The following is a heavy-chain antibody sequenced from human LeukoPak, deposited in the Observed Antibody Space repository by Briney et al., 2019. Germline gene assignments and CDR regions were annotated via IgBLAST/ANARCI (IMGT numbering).Heavy chain of an antibody. Sequence: GVSLRLSCAASGFTFSSYAMRWVRQAPGKGLEWVSAISGSGGSTYYADSVKGRFTIPRDNSKNTLYLQMNSLRAEDTAVYYCAKDSASIAARSFDYWGQGTLVTVSS. J-gene: IGHJ4*02. V-gene: IGHV3-23*01. D-gene: IGHD6-6*01. CDR2: ISGSGGST. CDR1: GFTFSSYA. CDR3: AKDSASIAARSFDY.